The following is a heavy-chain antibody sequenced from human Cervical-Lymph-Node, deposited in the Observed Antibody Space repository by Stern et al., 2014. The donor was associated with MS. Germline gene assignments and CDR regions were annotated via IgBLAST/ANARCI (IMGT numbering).Heavy chain of an antibody. CDR1: GFTFSSYG. CDR3: RMGAIIAGIEY. D-gene: IGHD3-10*01. J-gene: IGHJ4*02. V-gene: IGHV3-30*03. Sequence: VQLVESGGGVVQPGRSLRLSCAASGFTFSSYGMHWVRQAPGKGLEWVAVISSDGSNKYYAVSVKSRFTISRDNSKNALYLQMNSLRTEDTAVYCCRMGAIIAGIEYWGQGTLGTVSS. CDR2: ISSDGSNK.